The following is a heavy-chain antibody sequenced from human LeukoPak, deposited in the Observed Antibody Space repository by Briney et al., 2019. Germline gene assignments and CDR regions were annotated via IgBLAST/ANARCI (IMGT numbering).Heavy chain of an antibody. CDR2: ISYDGSNK. CDR1: GFTFSSYG. J-gene: IGHJ4*02. V-gene: IGHV3-30*18. D-gene: IGHD3-10*02. CDR3: AKDLLGSGSSLGPDY. Sequence: PGRSLRLSCAASGFTFSSYGMHWVRQAPGKGLEWVAVISYDGSNKYYADSVKGRFTISRDNSKNTLYLQMNSLRAEDTAVYYCAKDLLGSGSSLGPDYWGQGTLVTVSS.